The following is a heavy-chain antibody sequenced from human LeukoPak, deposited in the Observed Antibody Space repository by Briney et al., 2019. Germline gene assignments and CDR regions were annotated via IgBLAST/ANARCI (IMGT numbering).Heavy chain of an antibody. CDR3: ARGGTSNTDAFDI. CDR1: GGTFSSYA. CDR2: IIPIFGTA. Sequence: SVKVSCKASGGTFSSYAISWVRQAPGQGLEWMGGIIPIFGTANYAQKFQGRVTITADESTSTAYMELSSLRSEDSAVYYCARGGTSNTDAFDIWGQGTMVTVSS. V-gene: IGHV1-69*01. D-gene: IGHD2-15*01. J-gene: IGHJ3*02.